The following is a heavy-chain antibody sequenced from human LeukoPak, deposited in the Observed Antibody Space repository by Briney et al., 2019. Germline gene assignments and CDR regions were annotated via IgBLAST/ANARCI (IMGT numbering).Heavy chain of an antibody. Sequence: GGSLRLSCVASGFTFSSYSMNWVRQAPGKGLVWVARTNLHGTAVDYADSVKGRFTISRDNAKNTLFLQMNSLRAEDTAVYYCASAYTYVRLGDHWGQGTLVTVSS. V-gene: IGHV3-74*01. CDR3: ASAYTYVRLGDH. D-gene: IGHD3-16*01. CDR2: TNLHGTAV. CDR1: GFTFSSYS. J-gene: IGHJ4*02.